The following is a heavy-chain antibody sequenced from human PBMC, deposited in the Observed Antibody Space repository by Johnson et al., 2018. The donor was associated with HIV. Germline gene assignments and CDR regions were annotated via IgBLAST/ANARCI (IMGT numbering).Heavy chain of an antibody. D-gene: IGHD3-22*01. V-gene: IGHV3-53*01. CDR1: GFTVSSNY. J-gene: IGHJ3*02. CDR3: ARLPPYYYDSSGYYHDAFDI. CDR2: ISSGGST. Sequence: EVQLVESGGGLIQPGGSLRLSCAASGFTVSSNYMSWVRQAPGKGLEWVSVISSGGSTYYADTVKGRFTISRDNTKNTLYLQMNSLKAEETAVYYCARLPPYYYDSSGYYHDAFDIWGQGTMVTVSS.